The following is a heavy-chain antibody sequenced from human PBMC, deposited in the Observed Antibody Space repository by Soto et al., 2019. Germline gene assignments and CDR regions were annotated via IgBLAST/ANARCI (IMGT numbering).Heavy chain of an antibody. D-gene: IGHD3-9*01. CDR2: INPNSGGT. CDR3: ARAMKNLRFDWRNWFDP. Sequence: GASVKVSCKASGYTFTGYYMHWVRQAPGQGLEWMGWINPNSGGTNYAQKFQGRVTMTRDTSISTAYMELSRLRSDDTAVYYCARAMKNLRFDWRNWFDPWGQGTLVTVSS. V-gene: IGHV1-2*02. CDR1: GYTFTGYY. J-gene: IGHJ5*02.